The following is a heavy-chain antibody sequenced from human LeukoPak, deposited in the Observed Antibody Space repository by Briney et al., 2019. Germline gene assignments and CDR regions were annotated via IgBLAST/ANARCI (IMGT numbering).Heavy chain of an antibody. J-gene: IGHJ1*01. CDR2: INHSGST. CDR1: GGSFSGYY. CDR3: ARGRPFQH. V-gene: IGHV4-34*01. Sequence: SETLSLTCAVYGGSFSGYYWSWIRQPPGKGLEWIGEINHSGSTNYNPSLKSRVTISVDTSKNQFSLKLSSVTAADTAVYYCARGRPFQHWGQGTLVTVSS.